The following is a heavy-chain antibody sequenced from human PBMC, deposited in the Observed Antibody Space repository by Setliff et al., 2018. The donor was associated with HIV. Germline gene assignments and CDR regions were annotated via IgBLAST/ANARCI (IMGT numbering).Heavy chain of an antibody. CDR3: AADRDVWFGELVT. J-gene: IGHJ4*02. D-gene: IGHD3-10*01. CDR1: GFTSPNSA. V-gene: IGHV1-58*02. Sequence: SVKVSCKTSGFTSPNSAIQWVRQARGQRLEWIGWIVVDSGLTNYAQKFQERVTITRDMSADTAFMELRSLRSDDTAVYYCAADRDVWFGELVTWAQGTLVTV. CDR2: IVVDSGLT.